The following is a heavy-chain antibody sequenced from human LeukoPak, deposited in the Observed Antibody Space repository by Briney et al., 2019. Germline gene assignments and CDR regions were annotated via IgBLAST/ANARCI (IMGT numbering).Heavy chain of an antibody. Sequence: GGSVRLSCAASGFTFSSYSMNWVRQAPGKGLEWVSSISSSSSYIYYADSVKGRFTISRDNAKNSLYLQMNSLRAEDTAVYYCARDLDVVVPAAIGTWFDPWGQGTLASVSS. CDR3: ARDLDVVVPAAIGTWFDP. CDR2: ISSSSSYI. D-gene: IGHD2-2*02. V-gene: IGHV3-21*01. CDR1: GFTFSSYS. J-gene: IGHJ5*02.